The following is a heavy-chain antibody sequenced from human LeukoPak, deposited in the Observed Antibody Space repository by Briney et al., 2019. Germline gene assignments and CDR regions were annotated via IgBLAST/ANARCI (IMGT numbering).Heavy chain of an antibody. CDR2: ISGSGGST. J-gene: IGHJ3*02. CDR3: AKKGYCSGGSCLWRAFDI. D-gene: IGHD2-15*01. Sequence: HAGGSLRLSCAASGFTFSSYAMSWVRQAPGKGLEWVSAISGSGGSTYYADSVKGRFTISRDNSKNTLYLQMNSLRAEDTAVYYCAKKGYCSGGSCLWRAFDIWGQGTMVTVSS. V-gene: IGHV3-23*01. CDR1: GFTFSSYA.